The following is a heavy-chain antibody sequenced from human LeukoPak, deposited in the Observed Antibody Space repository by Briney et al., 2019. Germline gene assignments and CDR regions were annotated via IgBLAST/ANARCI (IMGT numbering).Heavy chain of an antibody. CDR2: IYNDGST. J-gene: IGHJ3*02. V-gene: IGHV3-53*01. Sequence: GGSLRLSCAASGLTVSSSYMSWVREAPGKGLVWVSSIYNDGSTYCADYMKGRFTISRDNSKNTPYLQVNSLRAEDTAMYYCARNILFAFDIWGQGTMVTVSS. CDR1: GLTVSSSY. CDR3: ARNILFAFDI.